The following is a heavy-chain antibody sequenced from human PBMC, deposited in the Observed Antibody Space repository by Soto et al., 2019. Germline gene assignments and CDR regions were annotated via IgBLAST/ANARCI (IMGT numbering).Heavy chain of an antibody. D-gene: IGHD6-19*01. Sequence: GGSLRLSCAASSFTFTNYAMTWVRQAPGKGLEWVSSINHSGGSTYYAASVKSRFTISRDNSKNTLYLQMNSLRVEDTAIYYCAKDTGGWPEDAFDIWGQGTMVTVSS. CDR2: INHSGGST. CDR1: SFTFTNYA. J-gene: IGHJ3*02. V-gene: IGHV3-23*01. CDR3: AKDTGGWPEDAFDI.